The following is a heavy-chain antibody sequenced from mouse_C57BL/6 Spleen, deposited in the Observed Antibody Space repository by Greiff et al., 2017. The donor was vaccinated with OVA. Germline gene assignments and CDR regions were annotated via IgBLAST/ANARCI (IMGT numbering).Heavy chain of an antibody. Sequence: QVQLKQSGPELVKPGASVKISCKASGYAFSSSWMNWVKQRPGKGLEWIGRIYPGDGDTNYNGKFKGKATLTADKSSSTAYMQLSSLTSEDSAVYFCARRGTGAMDYWGQGTSVTVSS. D-gene: IGHD4-1*01. CDR2: IYPGDGDT. CDR1: GYAFSSSW. CDR3: ARRGTGAMDY. V-gene: IGHV1-82*01. J-gene: IGHJ4*01.